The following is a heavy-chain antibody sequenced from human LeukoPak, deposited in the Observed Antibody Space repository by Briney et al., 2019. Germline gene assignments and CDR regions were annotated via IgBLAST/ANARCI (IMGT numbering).Heavy chain of an antibody. D-gene: IGHD6-19*01. CDR1: GDSVSSNGAA. CDR3: AREEESSGWSFDF. J-gene: IGHJ4*02. Sequence: SQTLSLTRAISGDSVSSNGAAWNRIRQSPSRGLEWLGRTFYRSKWYNDYIVSVESRININPDTSKNQFSLQLKSVTPEDTAMYYCAREEESSGWSFDFWGQGILVTVSS. V-gene: IGHV6-1*01. CDR2: TFYRSKWYN.